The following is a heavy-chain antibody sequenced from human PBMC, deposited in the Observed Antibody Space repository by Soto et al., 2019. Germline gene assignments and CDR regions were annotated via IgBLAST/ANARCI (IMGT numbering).Heavy chain of an antibody. J-gene: IGHJ4*02. Sequence: SETLSLTCAVYGGSFSGYYWSWIRQPPGKGLEWIGEINHSGSTNYNPSLKSRVTISVDTSKNQFSLKLSSVTAADTAVYYCARAFRRGGYYGSGSYPFYWGQGTLVTVSS. D-gene: IGHD3-10*01. CDR3: ARAFRRGGYYGSGSYPFY. CDR2: INHSGST. CDR1: GGSFSGYY. V-gene: IGHV4-34*01.